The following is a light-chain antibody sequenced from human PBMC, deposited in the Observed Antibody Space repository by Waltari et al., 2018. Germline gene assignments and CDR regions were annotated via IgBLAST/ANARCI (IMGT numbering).Light chain of an antibody. CDR3: QHHLRLPAT. CDR2: AAS. V-gene: IGKV3-20*01. J-gene: IGKJ1*01. CDR1: QSISRF. Sequence: ATLSCRASQSISRFLAWYQQKPGRAPRLLIYAASTRATGIPDRFSGSGSGTDFSLTISGLEPEDFAVYYCQHHLRLPATFGQGTKVEIK.